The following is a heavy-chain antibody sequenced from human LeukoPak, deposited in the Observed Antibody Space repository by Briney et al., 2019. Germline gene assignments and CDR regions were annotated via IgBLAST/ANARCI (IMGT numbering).Heavy chain of an antibody. CDR1: GFTFSSYW. CDR2: INQAGSDK. Sequence: GGCLRLSCAVSGFTFSSYWMNWVRQAPGRGLEWVANINQAGSDKYYVDSVKGRFSISRDNAKNSLYLQMNSVRAEDTAVYYCARDNRATRALGSWGQGTLVTVSS. CDR3: ARDNRATRALGS. V-gene: IGHV3-7*01. D-gene: IGHD1-14*01. J-gene: IGHJ5*02.